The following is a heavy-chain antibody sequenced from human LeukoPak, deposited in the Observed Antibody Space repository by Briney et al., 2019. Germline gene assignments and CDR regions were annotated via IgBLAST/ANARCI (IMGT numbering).Heavy chain of an antibody. J-gene: IGHJ4*02. Sequence: GASLQISCKGSGYSFTYYWIDWVRQMPGKGLEWMGIIYPGDADTRYSPSFQGQVSISADKSISTAYLQWSSLKASDTAMYYCATGSYSDYFDYWGQGTLVTVSS. D-gene: IGHD3-10*01. CDR1: GYSFTYYW. CDR2: IYPGDADT. V-gene: IGHV5-51*01. CDR3: ATGSYSDYFDY.